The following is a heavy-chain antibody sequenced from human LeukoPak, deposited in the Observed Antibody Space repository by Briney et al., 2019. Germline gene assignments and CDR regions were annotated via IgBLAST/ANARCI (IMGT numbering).Heavy chain of an antibody. V-gene: IGHV3-7*01. CDR3: ARERMYSGSGSTYPYYGY. J-gene: IGHJ4*02. CDR2: IKPDGSEK. Sequence: GGSLRLSCAASGFTFSSYWMSWVRQSPGKGLEWVANIKPDGSEKYFMDPAKGRFTISRDNAKNALYLEMSSLRAEDTAEYFCARERMYSGSGSTYPYYGYWGQGTLVTVSS. CDR1: GFTFSSYW. D-gene: IGHD3-10*01.